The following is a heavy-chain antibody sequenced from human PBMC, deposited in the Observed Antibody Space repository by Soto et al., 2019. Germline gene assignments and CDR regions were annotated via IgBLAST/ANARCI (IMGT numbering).Heavy chain of an antibody. CDR1: GFTVRANY. CDR3: AKALGFGDPPMGYYYYGMDV. CDR2: IYSGGTT. V-gene: IGHV3-53*05. D-gene: IGHD3-10*01. J-gene: IGHJ6*02. Sequence: GGSLRLSCAVSGFTVRANYMSWVRQAPGKGLEWVSVIYSGGTTYYADSVKGRFTISRDNSKNTLYLQMNSLRAEDTAVYYCAKALGFGDPPMGYYYYGMDVWGQGTTVTVSS.